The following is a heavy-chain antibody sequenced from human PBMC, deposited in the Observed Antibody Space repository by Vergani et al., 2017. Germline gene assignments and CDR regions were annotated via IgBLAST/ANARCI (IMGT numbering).Heavy chain of an antibody. Sequence: EVDLVESGGGLAQPGGSLRLSCEASGITFWKFGMHWVRHGPGQGLEWVSGISWNSGAVDYADSVRGRFTISRDNAKNALFLEMNSLRFEDTAVYFCTKGSVYYHDSAGHGYDPYTGFDLWGQGTLVTVSS. CDR2: ISWNSGAV. J-gene: IGHJ3*01. CDR1: GITFWKFG. D-gene: IGHD3-3*01. CDR3: TKGSVYYHDSAGHGYDPYTGFDL. V-gene: IGHV3-9*01.